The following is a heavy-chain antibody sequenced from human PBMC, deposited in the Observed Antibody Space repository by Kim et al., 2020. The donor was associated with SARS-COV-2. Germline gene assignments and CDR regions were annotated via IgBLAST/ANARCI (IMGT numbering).Heavy chain of an antibody. D-gene: IGHD3-3*01. Sequence: GGSLRLSCAASGFTFSSYAMSWVRQAPGKGLEWVSAISGSGGSTYYADSVKGRFTISRDNSKNTLYLQMNSLRAEDTAVYYCAKWAIFGVVITPYFDYWGQGTLVTVSS. V-gene: IGHV3-23*01. CDR1: GFTFSSYA. CDR3: AKWAIFGVVITPYFDY. J-gene: IGHJ4*02. CDR2: ISGSGGST.